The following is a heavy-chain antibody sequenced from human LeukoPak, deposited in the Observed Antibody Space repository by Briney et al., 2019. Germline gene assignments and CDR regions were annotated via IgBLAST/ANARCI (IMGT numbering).Heavy chain of an antibody. J-gene: IGHJ3*01. CDR3: ARDSSVCEFDV. D-gene: IGHD6-6*01. Sequence: PGGSLRLSCAASGFTFSPYTMHWFRQPPGKGLGWVSYINTGSTTIYYADSVKGRFTISRDNAKNSLYLHMNSLRAEDTVVYYCARDSSVCEFDVWGQGTMVTVSS. CDR2: INTGSTTI. V-gene: IGHV3-48*01. CDR1: GFTFSPYT.